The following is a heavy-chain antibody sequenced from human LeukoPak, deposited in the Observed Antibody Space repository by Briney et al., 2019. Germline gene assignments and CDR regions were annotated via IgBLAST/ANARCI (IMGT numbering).Heavy chain of an antibody. CDR3: ARCGSYCLDY. J-gene: IGHJ4*02. CDR1: GGSFSGYY. CDR2: IYHTGSA. D-gene: IGHD1-26*01. V-gene: IGHV4-34*01. Sequence: SETLSLTCAVYGGSFSGYYWSWVRQPPGKGLEWIAEIYHTGSANYNPSLKSRATISVDKSENQFSLSLNSVTAADTAVYYCARCGSYCLDYWGQGMLVTVSS.